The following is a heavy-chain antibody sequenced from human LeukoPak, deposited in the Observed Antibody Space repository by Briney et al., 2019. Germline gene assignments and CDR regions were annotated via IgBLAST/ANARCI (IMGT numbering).Heavy chain of an antibody. J-gene: IGHJ4*02. CDR2: INNSGDNT. D-gene: IGHD2-15*01. CDR1: GFTLNNYA. V-gene: IGHV3-23*01. CDR3: AKAPTRYCNGGSCYPLDY. Sequence: GGSLRLSCTASGFTLNNYATTWVRQSPAKGLEWLSSINNSGDNTYYTDSVKGRFTISRDNSKNTLYLQMNRLRAEDSAVYYCAKAPTRYCNGGSCYPLDYWGQGTLVTVSS.